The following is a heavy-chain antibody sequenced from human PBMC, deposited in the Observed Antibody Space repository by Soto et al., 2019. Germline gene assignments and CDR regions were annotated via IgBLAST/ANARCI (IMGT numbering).Heavy chain of an antibody. D-gene: IGHD6-19*01. CDR1: GFTFSSYA. Sequence: DVQLLESGGALVQPGGSLRLSCAASGFTFSSYAMAWVRQAPGKGLEWVSKIGGRDGSTDYADAVKGRFTISRDNSKNTLHRQMSSLRGEDMAVYYCAREDSGWYGEFFQYWGQGTLVTVSS. CDR3: AREDSGWYGEFFQY. V-gene: IGHV3-23*01. CDR2: IGGRDGST. J-gene: IGHJ1*01.